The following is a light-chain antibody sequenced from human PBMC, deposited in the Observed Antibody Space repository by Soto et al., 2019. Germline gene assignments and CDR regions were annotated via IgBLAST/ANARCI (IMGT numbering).Light chain of an antibody. V-gene: IGLV2-14*01. CDR3: SSYTSSSTYV. CDR1: SSDVGGYNY. J-gene: IGLJ1*01. Sequence: QSVRTQPASVSGSPGQSLTISCTGTSSDVGGYNYVSWYQQHPGKAPKLMIYDVSTRPSGVSNRFSGAKSGNTDSLTISGLQAEDEADYYCSSYTSSSTYVFGTGTKVTVL. CDR2: DVS.